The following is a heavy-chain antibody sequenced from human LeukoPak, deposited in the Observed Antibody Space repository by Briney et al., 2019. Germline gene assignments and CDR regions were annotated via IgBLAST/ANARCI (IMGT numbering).Heavy chain of an antibody. CDR1: GGSISSSSYY. Sequence: SETLSLTCTVSGGSISSSSYYWGWIRQPPGKGLEWIRSIYYSGSTYYNPSLKSRVTISVDTSKNQFSLKLSSVTAADTAVYYCARGWNDGGKGFDYWGQETLVTVSS. V-gene: IGHV4-39*01. CDR2: IYYSGST. CDR3: ARGWNDGGKGFDY. J-gene: IGHJ4*02. D-gene: IGHD1-1*01.